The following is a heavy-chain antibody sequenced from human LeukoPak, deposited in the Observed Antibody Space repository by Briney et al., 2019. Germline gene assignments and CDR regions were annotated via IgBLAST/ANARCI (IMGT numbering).Heavy chain of an antibody. CDR2: ISAYNGNT. J-gene: IGHJ4*02. CDR3: ARDEIVVVTTGYYFDY. D-gene: IGHD3-22*01. Sequence: ASVKVSCKASGYTFTSYGISWVRQAPGQGLEWMGWISAYNGNTNYAQKLQGRVTMTTDTSTSTAYMELRSLRPDDTAGYYFARDEIVVVTTGYYFDYWGQGTLVTVSS. V-gene: IGHV1-18*01. CDR1: GYTFTSYG.